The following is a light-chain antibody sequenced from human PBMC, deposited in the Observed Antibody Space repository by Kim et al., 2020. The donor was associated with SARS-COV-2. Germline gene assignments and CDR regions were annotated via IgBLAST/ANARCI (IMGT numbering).Light chain of an antibody. Sequence: VSPGQTASITCSGEKLGDKYACWYQQKPGQSPVLVIYQDKKRPSGIPERFSGSNSGNTATLTISGTQAMDEADYYCQAWDSSTGVFGGGTQLTVL. CDR3: QAWDSSTGV. J-gene: IGLJ2*01. CDR2: QDK. V-gene: IGLV3-1*01. CDR1: KLGDKY.